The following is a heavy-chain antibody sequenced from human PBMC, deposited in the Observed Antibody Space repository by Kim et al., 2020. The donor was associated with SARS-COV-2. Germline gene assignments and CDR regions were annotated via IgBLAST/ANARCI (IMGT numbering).Heavy chain of an antibody. V-gene: IGHV3-21*01. CDR2: ISSSSSYI. CDR1: GFTFSSYS. Sequence: GGSLRLSCAASGFTFSSYSMNWVRQAPGKGLEWVSSISSSSSYIYYADSVKGRFTISRDNAKNSLYLQMNSLRAEDTAVYYCARVEPYCGGDCYSLWYFDLWGRGTLVTVSS. D-gene: IGHD2-21*02. CDR3: ARVEPYCGGDCYSLWYFDL. J-gene: IGHJ2*01.